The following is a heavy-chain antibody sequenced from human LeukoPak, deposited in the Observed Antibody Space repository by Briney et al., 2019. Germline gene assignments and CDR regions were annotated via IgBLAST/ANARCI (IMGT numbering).Heavy chain of an antibody. CDR3: ARGIAVAGTFDY. J-gene: IGHJ4*02. CDR2: IYHSGST. V-gene: IGHV4-4*02. D-gene: IGHD6-19*01. Sequence: GTLSLPCAVSGVSISSSNWWSWVRQPPGKGLEWIGEIYHSGSTNYNPSLKSRVTISVDKSKNQFSLKLSSVTAADTAVYYCARGIAVAGTFDYWGQGTLVTVSS. CDR1: GVSISSSNW.